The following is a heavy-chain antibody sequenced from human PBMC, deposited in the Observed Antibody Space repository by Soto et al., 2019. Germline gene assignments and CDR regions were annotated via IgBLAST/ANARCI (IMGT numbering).Heavy chain of an antibody. Sequence: SSETLSLTCTVSGDSISAYSWSWVRQPPGKGLEWIGNIHYNGNTKYSPSLKSRVTMSVDTSKNHFSLRLISVTAADTAIYFCAREGNLGRWLQPLDFWGQGTLVTVSS. V-gene: IGHV4-59*01. D-gene: IGHD5-12*01. CDR2: IHYNGNT. J-gene: IGHJ4*02. CDR3: AREGNLGRWLQPLDF. CDR1: GDSISAYS.